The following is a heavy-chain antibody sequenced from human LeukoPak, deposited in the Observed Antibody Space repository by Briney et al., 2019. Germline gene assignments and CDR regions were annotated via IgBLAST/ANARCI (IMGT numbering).Heavy chain of an antibody. V-gene: IGHV3-15*01. CDR3: TRLNPTGTANDY. CDR2: IKSKTDGGTT. J-gene: IGHJ4*02. CDR1: GFTFSNAW. Sequence: GGSLRLSCAASGFTFSNAWMSWVRQAPGKGLEWVGRIKSKTDGGTTAYGAPVKGRFTISRDDSKNTAYLQMNSLKTEDTAVYYCTRLNPTGTANDYWGQGTLVTVSS. D-gene: IGHD1-14*01.